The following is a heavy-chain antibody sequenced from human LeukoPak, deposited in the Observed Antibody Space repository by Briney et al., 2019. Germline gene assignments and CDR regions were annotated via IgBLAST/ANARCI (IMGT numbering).Heavy chain of an antibody. D-gene: IGHD3-3*01. V-gene: IGHV4-59*01. CDR1: GGSISSYY. J-gene: IGHJ3*02. Sequence: KSSETLSLTCTVSGGSISSYYWSWIRQPPGKGLEWIGYIYYSGSTNYNPSLKSRVTISVDTSKNQFSLKLSSVTAADTAVYYCARVRNDFWSGYSPFDAFDIWGQGTMVTVSS. CDR2: IYYSGST. CDR3: ARVRNDFWSGYSPFDAFDI.